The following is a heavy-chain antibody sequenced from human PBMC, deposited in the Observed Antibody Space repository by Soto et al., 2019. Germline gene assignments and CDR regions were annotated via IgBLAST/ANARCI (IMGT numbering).Heavy chain of an antibody. J-gene: IGHJ4*02. Sequence: QVQLVQSGAEVKKPGASVKVSCKASGYTFTSYGISWVRQAPGQGLEWMGWINPYNGNTNYAQKLQGRVTMTTDTTTNTAYIEMRSLRCDDTAVYYCARDWFGIDYWGQGTLVTVSS. CDR1: GYTFTSYG. CDR3: ARDWFGIDY. D-gene: IGHD3-16*01. CDR2: INPYNGNT. V-gene: IGHV1-18*01.